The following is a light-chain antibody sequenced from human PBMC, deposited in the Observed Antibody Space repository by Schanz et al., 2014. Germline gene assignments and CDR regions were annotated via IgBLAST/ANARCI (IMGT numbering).Light chain of an antibody. CDR3: QQYGTSPIT. CDR2: DAS. Sequence: EIVLTQSPATLSLSPGERATLSCRASQSVSSYLAWYQQKPGQAPRLLIYDASNRATGIPARFSGSGSGTDFTLTISSLEPEDFAVYYCQQYGTSPITFGQGTRLEI. CDR1: QSVSSY. J-gene: IGKJ5*01. V-gene: IGKV3-11*01.